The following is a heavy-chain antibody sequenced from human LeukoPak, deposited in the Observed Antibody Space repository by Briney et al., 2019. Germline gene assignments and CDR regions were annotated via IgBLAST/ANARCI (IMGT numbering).Heavy chain of an antibody. Sequence: GGSLRLSCVASGFTFSNYGVHWVRQAPGKGLEWVSFIRYDGSNKYYADSVKGRLTISRDNSKNTLYLQMNSLRAEDTAVYYCANQDSTEYSYYFDFWGQGTLVTVSS. CDR1: GFTFSNYG. CDR2: IRYDGSNK. CDR3: ANQDSTEYSYYFDF. J-gene: IGHJ4*02. V-gene: IGHV3-30*02. D-gene: IGHD2/OR15-2a*01.